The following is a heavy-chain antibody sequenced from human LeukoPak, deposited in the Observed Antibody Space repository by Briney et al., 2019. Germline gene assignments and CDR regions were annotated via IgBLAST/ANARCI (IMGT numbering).Heavy chain of an antibody. Sequence: PWGSLRLSCAASGFTFSSYGMHWVRQAPGKGLEWVAFIRYDGSNKYYVDSVKGRFTISRDNSKNTLYLQMNSLRAEDTAVYYCAKDLGVVREVITSTGLYWGQGTLVTVSS. V-gene: IGHV3-30*02. CDR2: IRYDGSNK. D-gene: IGHD3-10*02. J-gene: IGHJ4*02. CDR3: AKDLGVVREVITSTGLY. CDR1: GFTFSSYG.